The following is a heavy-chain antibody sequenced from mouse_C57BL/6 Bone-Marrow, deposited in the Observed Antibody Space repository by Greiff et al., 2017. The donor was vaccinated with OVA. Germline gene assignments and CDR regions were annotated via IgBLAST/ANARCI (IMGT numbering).Heavy chain of an antibody. D-gene: IGHD1-1*01. CDR1: GFSLTSYG. J-gene: IGHJ4*01. CDR2: IWSGGST. CDR3: ARNPSYDYGSSYGAMDY. V-gene: IGHV2-2*01. Sequence: VHLVESGPGLVQPSQSLSITCTVSGFSLTSYGVHWVRQSPGKGLEWLGVIWSGGSTDYNAAFISRLSISKDNSKSQVFFKMNSLQADDTAIYYCARNPSYDYGSSYGAMDYWGQGTSVTVSS.